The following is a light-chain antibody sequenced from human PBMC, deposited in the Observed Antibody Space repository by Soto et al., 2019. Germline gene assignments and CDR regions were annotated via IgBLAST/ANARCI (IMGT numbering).Light chain of an antibody. CDR2: DVS. Sequence: QSALTQPASVSGSPGQSITISCTGPSSDVCGYNYVSWYQQHPGKAPKLMIYDVSNRPSGVSNRFSGSKSGNTASLTISGRQAEDEADYYCNSYTSSGTLLFGGGTKVTFL. CDR3: NSYTSSGTLL. J-gene: IGLJ2*01. CDR1: SSDVCGYNY. V-gene: IGLV2-14*01.